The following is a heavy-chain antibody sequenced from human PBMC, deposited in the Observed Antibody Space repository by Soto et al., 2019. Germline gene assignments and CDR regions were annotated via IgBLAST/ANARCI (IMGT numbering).Heavy chain of an antibody. CDR3: ASPRSKIRYGMEV. CDR1: GVTFSSYA. V-gene: IGHV1-69*13. Sequence: SVKVSCKSSGVTFSSYAISWFRQSPGQGLEWMGGIIPIFGTANYAQKFQGRVTITADESTSTAYMELSSLRSEDTAVYYCASPRSKIRYGMEVWGQGTTVTVSS. J-gene: IGHJ6*02. CDR2: IIPIFGTA.